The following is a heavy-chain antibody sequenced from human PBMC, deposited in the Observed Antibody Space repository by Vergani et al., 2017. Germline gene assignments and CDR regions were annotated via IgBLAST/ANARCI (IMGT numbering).Heavy chain of an antibody. Sequence: EVQLLQSGGGVIQPGGSVRLSCAASGFTFSSYAMSWVRQAPGKGLEWVSAISGSGGSTYYADSVKGRFTISRDNSKNTLYLQMNSLRAEDTAVYYCASGVLRYFDWLVYWGQGTLVTVSS. V-gene: IGHV3-23*01. CDR2: ISGSGGST. D-gene: IGHD3-9*01. CDR3: ASGVLRYFDWLVY. J-gene: IGHJ4*02. CDR1: GFTFSSYA.